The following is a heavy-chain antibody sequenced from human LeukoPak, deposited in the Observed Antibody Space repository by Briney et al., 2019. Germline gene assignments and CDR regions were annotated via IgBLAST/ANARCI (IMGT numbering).Heavy chain of an antibody. V-gene: IGHV3-23*01. CDR2: ISGSGGST. D-gene: IGHD1-26*01. Sequence: PGGSLRLSCAASGFTFSSNVMSWVRQAPGKGLEWDSVISGSGGSTYYADSVKGRLTISRDNSKNTLYLQMNNLRAEDTAVYYCAKSQDSGRLFHFDYWGQGTLVTVSS. CDR1: GFTFSSNV. J-gene: IGHJ4*02. CDR3: AKSQDSGRLFHFDY.